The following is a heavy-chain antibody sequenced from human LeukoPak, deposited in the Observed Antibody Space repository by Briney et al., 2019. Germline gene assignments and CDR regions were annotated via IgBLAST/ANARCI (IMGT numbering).Heavy chain of an antibody. CDR2: INHSGST. J-gene: IGHJ4*02. V-gene: IGHV4-34*01. CDR3: ARGPSDDY. D-gene: IGHD3-10*01. CDR1: GGSFSGYY. Sequence: SETLSLTCAVYGGSFSGYYWGWIRQPPGKGLEWIGEINHSGSTNYNPSLKSRVTISVDTSKNQFSLKLSSVTVADTAVYYCARGPSDDYWGPGTLVTVSS.